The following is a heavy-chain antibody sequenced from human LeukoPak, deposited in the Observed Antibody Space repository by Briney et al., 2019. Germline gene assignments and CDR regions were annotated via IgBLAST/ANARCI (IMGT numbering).Heavy chain of an antibody. J-gene: IGHJ5*02. V-gene: IGHV4-38-2*01. CDR1: GYSISSGYY. Sequence: SETLSLTCAVSGYSISSGYYWGWIRQLPGKGLEWIGSIYHSGSTYYNPSLKSRVTISVDTSKNQFSLKLSSVTAADTAVYYCARGSDIVVVPAAIEAWFDPWGQGTLVTVSS. CDR2: IYHSGST. CDR3: ARGSDIVVVPAAIEAWFDP. D-gene: IGHD2-2*02.